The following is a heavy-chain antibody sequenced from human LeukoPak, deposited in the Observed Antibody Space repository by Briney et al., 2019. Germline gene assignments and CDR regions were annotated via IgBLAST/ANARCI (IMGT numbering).Heavy chain of an antibody. V-gene: IGHV4-59*08. J-gene: IGHJ4*02. D-gene: IGHD6-6*01. CDR2: ISYSGNT. CDR1: GGSISSYY. Sequence: PSETLSLTCTVSGGSISSYYWSWIRQPPGKGLEWIGYISYSGNTNYNPSLKSRVTISLDTSKNQFSLKLSSVTAADTAVYYCASLSIAPRAFDYWGQGTLVTVSS. CDR3: ASLSIAPRAFDY.